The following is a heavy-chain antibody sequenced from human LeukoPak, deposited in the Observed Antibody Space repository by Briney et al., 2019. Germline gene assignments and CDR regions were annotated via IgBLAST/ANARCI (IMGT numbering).Heavy chain of an antibody. Sequence: GGSLRLSCAASGFTFSSYWMHWVRQAPGKGLVWVSRINSDGSSTSYADSVKGRFTISRDNAKNTLYLQMNSLRAEDTAVYYCARGGSRYYDLGMVWGQGTLVSVSS. CDR1: GFTFSSYW. V-gene: IGHV3-74*01. CDR3: ARGGSRYYDLGMV. D-gene: IGHD3-3*01. CDR2: INSDGSST. J-gene: IGHJ4*02.